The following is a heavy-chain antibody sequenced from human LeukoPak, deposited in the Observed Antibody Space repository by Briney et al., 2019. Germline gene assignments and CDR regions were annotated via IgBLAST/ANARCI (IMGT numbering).Heavy chain of an antibody. V-gene: IGHV3-7*03. D-gene: IGHD5-24*01. J-gene: IGHJ4*02. Sequence: GGSLRLSCAASGFTFSSFTMSWVRLAPGKGLEWVANIKEDGTETYYVDSVKGRFTISRDNAKNSLYLQMNSLRVEDTAVYYCAKEGRSLQTYWGQGTLVTVSS. CDR1: GFTFSSFT. CDR2: IKEDGTET. CDR3: AKEGRSLQTY.